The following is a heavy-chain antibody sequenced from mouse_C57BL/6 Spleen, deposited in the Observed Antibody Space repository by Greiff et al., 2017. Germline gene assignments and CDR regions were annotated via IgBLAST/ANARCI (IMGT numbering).Heavy chain of an antibody. CDR3: AREGGSGAGFAD. J-gene: IGHJ3*01. CDR1: GYTFTSYW. Sequence: QVQLQQPGAELVKPGASVKMSCKASGYTFTSYWITWVKQRPGQGLEWIGDIYPGSGSTNYNEKFKSKATLPVDPPYSTAYMQLSSMTSEDSAFYYWAREGGSGAGFADWGQGTLVTVAA. V-gene: IGHV1-55*01. CDR2: IYPGSGST. D-gene: IGHD3-2*02.